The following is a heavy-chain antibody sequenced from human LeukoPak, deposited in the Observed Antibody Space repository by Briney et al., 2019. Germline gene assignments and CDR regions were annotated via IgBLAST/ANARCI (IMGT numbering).Heavy chain of an antibody. CDR3: ARDDVHGMDV. J-gene: IGHJ6*02. CDR1: GFTFSSYS. CDR2: ISSSSSYI. Sequence: GGSLRLSCAASGFTFSSYSMNWVRQAPGKGLEWVSSISSSSSYIYYADSVKGRSTISRDNAKNSLYLQMNSLRAEDTAVYYCARDDVHGMDVWGQGTTVTVSS. V-gene: IGHV3-21*01.